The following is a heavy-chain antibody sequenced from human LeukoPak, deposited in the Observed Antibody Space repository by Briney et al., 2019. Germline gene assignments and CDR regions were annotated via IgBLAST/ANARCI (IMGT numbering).Heavy chain of an antibody. J-gene: IGHJ4*02. CDR2: INSDGSTT. CDR3: AKRGSGDYFDY. CDR1: GFTFSTYW. D-gene: IGHD3-16*01. Sequence: GGSLRLSCAASGFTFSTYWMQWVRQAPGKGLVWVSRINSDGSTTTYADSVKGRFTISRDNAKNTLYLQMNSLRVEDTAVYYCAKRGSGDYFDYWGQGTLVTVSS. V-gene: IGHV3-74*01.